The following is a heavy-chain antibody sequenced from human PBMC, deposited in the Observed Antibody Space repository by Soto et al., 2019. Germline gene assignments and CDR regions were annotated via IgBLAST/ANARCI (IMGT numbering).Heavy chain of an antibody. CDR3: RREGVAAFEI. V-gene: IGHV3-74*01. J-gene: IGHJ3*02. Sequence: EVQLVESGGGLVQPGGSLRLSCAASGFTFSSYWMHWVRQAPGKGLVWVSRINSDGSSTSYADSVKGRFTISRDNATNTLYLQMNSLRDEDTVVYYCRREGVAAFEIWGQGTMVAVSS. D-gene: IGHD3-3*01. CDR1: GFTFSSYW. CDR2: INSDGSST.